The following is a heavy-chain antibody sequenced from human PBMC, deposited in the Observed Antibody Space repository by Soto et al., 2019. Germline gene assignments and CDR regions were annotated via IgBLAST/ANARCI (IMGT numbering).Heavy chain of an antibody. CDR1: GYTFASYD. V-gene: IGHV1-8*01. D-gene: IGHD2-21*01. CDR3: ARSDGYEFNWLAS. Sequence: QVQLVQSGAEVKTPGASVKVSCKASGYTFASYDINWVRQAPGQGLEWMGWMNPNSGNTGFAQKFQGRLTVTRNTALTIAHMELSSLRNEATAAYYCARSDGYEFNWLASWGQGTLVTVS. J-gene: IGHJ5*01. CDR2: MNPNSGNT.